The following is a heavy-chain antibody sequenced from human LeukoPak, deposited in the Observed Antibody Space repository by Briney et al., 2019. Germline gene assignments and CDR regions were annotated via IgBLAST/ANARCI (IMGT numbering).Heavy chain of an antibody. Sequence: SETLSLTCAVYGGSFSGHYWSWIRQPPGKGLEWIGEINHSGSTNYNPSLKSRVTISVDTSKNQFSLKLSSVTAADTAVYYCSGWRSDAFDIWGQGTMVTVSS. CDR3: SGWRSDAFDI. D-gene: IGHD2-15*01. CDR1: GGSFSGHY. J-gene: IGHJ3*02. V-gene: IGHV4-34*01. CDR2: INHSGST.